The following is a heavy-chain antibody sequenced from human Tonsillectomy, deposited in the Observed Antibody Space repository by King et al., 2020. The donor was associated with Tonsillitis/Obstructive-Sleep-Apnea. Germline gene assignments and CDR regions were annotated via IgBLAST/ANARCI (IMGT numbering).Heavy chain of an antibody. Sequence: QLQESGPGLVKPSETLSLTCTVSGGSISSSSYYWGWIRQPPGKGLERIGTIYYSGSTYYNPSLKSRVTISVDTSKNQFSLKLSSVTAADTAVYYCARRLNWNGWSNWFDPWGQGTLVTVSS. CDR3: ARRLNWNGWSNWFDP. CDR2: IYYSGST. D-gene: IGHD1-1*01. J-gene: IGHJ5*02. V-gene: IGHV4-39*01. CDR1: GGSISSSSYY.